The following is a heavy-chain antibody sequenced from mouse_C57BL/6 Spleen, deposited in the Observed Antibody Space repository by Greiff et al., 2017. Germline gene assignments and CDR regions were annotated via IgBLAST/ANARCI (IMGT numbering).Heavy chain of an antibody. V-gene: IGHV1-69*01. D-gene: IGHD1-1*01. CDR2: IDPSDSYT. CDR1: GYTFTSYW. CDR3: ARGGGDYYDSSLYYARDY. Sequence: QVQLQQPGAELVMPGASVKLSCKASGYTFTSYWMHWVKQRPGQGLEWIGEIDPSDSYTNYNQKFKGKSTFTVDKSSSTAYMQLSSLTSEDSAVYFCARGGGDYYDSSLYYARDYWGQGTSVTVSS. J-gene: IGHJ4*01.